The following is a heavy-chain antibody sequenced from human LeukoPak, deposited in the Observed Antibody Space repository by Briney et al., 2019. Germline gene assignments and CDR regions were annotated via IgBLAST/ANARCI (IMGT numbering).Heavy chain of an antibody. CDR1: GFTFSSYW. CDR2: INSDGSST. V-gene: IGHV3-74*01. J-gene: IGHJ6*03. CDR3: ARDYYDSSGYYYPLGYYYYYYMDV. D-gene: IGHD3-22*01. Sequence: GGSLRLSCAASGFTFSSYWMHWVRQAPGKGLVWVSRINSDGSSTSYADSVKGRFTISRDNAKNTLYLQMNSLGAEDTAVYYCARDYYDSSGYYYPLGYYYYYYMDVWGKGTTVTVSS.